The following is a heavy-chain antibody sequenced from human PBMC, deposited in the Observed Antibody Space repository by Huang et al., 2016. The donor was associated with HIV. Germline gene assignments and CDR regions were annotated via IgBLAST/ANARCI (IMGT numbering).Heavy chain of an antibody. J-gene: IGHJ6*02. Sequence: EQLMQSGAEVMKPGASVKISCKASGQTFTNYKVHWVRQAPGQGLEWVGIISPSGDVTSHAQKFRGRLTMTRDAATNTVYMELSSLRSDDTAIYYCARDVRYLHSHYYGMDVWGQGTTVTVFS. CDR3: ARDVRYLHSHYYGMDV. CDR1: GQTFTNYK. V-gene: IGHV1-46*01. CDR2: ISPSGDVT. D-gene: IGHD1-20*01.